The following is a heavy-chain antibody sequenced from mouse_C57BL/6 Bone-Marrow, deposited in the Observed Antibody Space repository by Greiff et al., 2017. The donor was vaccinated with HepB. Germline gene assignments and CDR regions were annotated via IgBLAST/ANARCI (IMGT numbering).Heavy chain of an antibody. Sequence: VQLQQSGPELVKPGASVKIPCKASGYTFTDYNMDWVKQSHGKSLEWIGDINPNNGGTIYNQKFKGKATLTGDKSSSTAYMELRSLTSEDTAVYYCARRDEYYYVVFYAMDYWGQGTSVTVSS. D-gene: IGHD1-1*01. J-gene: IGHJ4*01. CDR2: INPNNGGT. CDR1: GYTFTDYN. CDR3: ARRDEYYYVVFYAMDY. V-gene: IGHV1-18*01.